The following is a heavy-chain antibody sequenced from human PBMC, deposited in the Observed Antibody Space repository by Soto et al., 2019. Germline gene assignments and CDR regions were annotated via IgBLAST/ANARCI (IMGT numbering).Heavy chain of an antibody. CDR1: GGSISSGDYY. Sequence: SETLSLTCTVSGGSISSGDYYWSWIRQPPGKGLEWIGYIYDSGRTYYNPSLKSRVTISVDTSKNQFSLKLSSVTAADTAVYYCARDRSYGHPGFDYWGQGTLVTVSS. CDR2: IYDSGRT. J-gene: IGHJ4*02. D-gene: IGHD5-18*01. CDR3: ARDRSYGHPGFDY. V-gene: IGHV4-30-4*01.